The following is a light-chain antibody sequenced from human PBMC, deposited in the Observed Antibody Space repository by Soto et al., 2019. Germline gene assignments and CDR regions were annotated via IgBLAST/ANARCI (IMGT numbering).Light chain of an antibody. Sequence: IVFTQSPGALSLSPGEMSMLSCRASQSVAANYVAWYQQKRGQAPRHLIYGASSRATGIPDRFSGSVSGTDFTLTISRLEPDDFSVYYCHQYGTAPLTFGPGTKVDI. CDR3: HQYGTAPLT. CDR1: QSVAANY. J-gene: IGKJ3*01. CDR2: GAS. V-gene: IGKV3-20*01.